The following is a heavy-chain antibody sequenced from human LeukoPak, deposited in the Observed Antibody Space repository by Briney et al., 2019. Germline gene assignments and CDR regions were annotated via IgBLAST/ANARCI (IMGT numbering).Heavy chain of an antibody. D-gene: IGHD5-18*01. CDR3: ARSVTSYGYYFDY. CDR2: ISYSGST. CDR1: GGSISGYY. Sequence: PSETLSLTCTVSGGSISGYYWSWIRQPPGKGLEWIGYISYSGSTNYSPSLKSRVTISVDTSKNQFSLKLSPVTAADTAVYYCARSVTSYGYYFDYWGQGTLVTVSS. V-gene: IGHV4-59*12. J-gene: IGHJ4*02.